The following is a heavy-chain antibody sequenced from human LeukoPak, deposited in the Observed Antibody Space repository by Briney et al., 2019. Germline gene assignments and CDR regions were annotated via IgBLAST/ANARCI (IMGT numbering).Heavy chain of an antibody. Sequence: ASVKVSCKASGYTFTSYDINWVRQATGQGLEWMGWMNPNSGNIGYAQKFQGRVTMTRNTSKSTAYMELSSLRSEDTAVYYCARVGGPYGSASDQFDDWGQGTLVTVSS. CDR2: MNPNSGNI. D-gene: IGHD3-10*01. V-gene: IGHV1-8*02. CDR3: ARVGGPYGSASDQFDD. J-gene: IGHJ4*02. CDR1: GYTFTSYD.